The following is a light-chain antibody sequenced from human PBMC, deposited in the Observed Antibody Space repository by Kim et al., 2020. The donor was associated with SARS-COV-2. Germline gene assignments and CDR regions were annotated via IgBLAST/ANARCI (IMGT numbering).Light chain of an antibody. CDR2: GTS. V-gene: IGKV3-20*01. J-gene: IGKJ1*01. Sequence: PGERAALSCRASQSVSSSYLAWYQQKPGQAPRILIYGTSTRATGIPVRFSGSGSGTDFTLTISRLEPEDSAVYFCQQYGTSPPWTFGQGTKVDIK. CDR3: QQYGTSPPWT. CDR1: QSVSSSY.